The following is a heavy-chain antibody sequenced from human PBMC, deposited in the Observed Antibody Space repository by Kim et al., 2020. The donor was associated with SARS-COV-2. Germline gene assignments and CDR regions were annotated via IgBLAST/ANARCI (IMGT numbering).Heavy chain of an antibody. Sequence: ASVKVSCKASGYIFTSYYIHWVRQAPGQGLEWVGIIYVSADTTARAQKFQGRVTMTRDPSTSTVYLELSSLTSEDTAIYYCAREGHGGLFDHWGQGNLVTVSS. CDR1: GYIFTSYY. CDR3: AREGHGGLFDH. J-gene: IGHJ4*02. D-gene: IGHD4-17*01. CDR2: IYVSADTT. V-gene: IGHV1-46*01.